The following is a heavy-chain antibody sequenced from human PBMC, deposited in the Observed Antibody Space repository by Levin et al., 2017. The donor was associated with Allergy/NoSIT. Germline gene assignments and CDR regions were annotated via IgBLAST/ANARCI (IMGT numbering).Heavy chain of an antibody. CDR1: GDSISSGDDY. CDR2: IHYSGST. D-gene: IGHD2-2*01. J-gene: IGHJ4*02. V-gene: IGHV4-30-4*01. CDR3: AGRGYAFEY. Sequence: RSQTLSLTCTVSGDSISSGDDYWSWIRQSPGKGLEWIGFIHYSGSTHYNPSLKSRVTISIDTSKNRFSLRMSSVSAADTAVYYCAGRGYAFEYWGQGTLVTVSS.